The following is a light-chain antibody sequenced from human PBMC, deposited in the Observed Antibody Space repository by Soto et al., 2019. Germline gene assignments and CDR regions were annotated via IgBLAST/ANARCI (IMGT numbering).Light chain of an antibody. CDR3: QQYKTYPIT. CDR1: QGIASW. J-gene: IGKJ5*01. CDR2: AAS. Sequence: DIQMTQSPSSLSASVGDRVSITCRASQGIASWVAWYQQKADKAPKSLIYAASTSQSGVPSRFSGSGSETNFTLTINSLQPEDFATYYCQQYKTYPITFGQGTRLDFK. V-gene: IGKV1D-16*01.